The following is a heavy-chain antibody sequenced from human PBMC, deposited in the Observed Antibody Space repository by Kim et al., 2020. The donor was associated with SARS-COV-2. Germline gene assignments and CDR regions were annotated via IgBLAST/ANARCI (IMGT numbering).Heavy chain of an antibody. CDR2: ISAYNGNT. CDR3: ARDSRLGYCSGGSCYSPSRYYGMDV. Sequence: ASVKVSCKASGYTFTSYGISWVRQAPGQGLEWMGWISAYNGNTNYAQKLQGRVTMTTDTSTSTAYMELRSLRSDDTAVYYCARDSRLGYCSGGSCYSPSRYYGMDVWGQGTTVTVSS. D-gene: IGHD2-15*01. CDR1: GYTFTSYG. V-gene: IGHV1-18*01. J-gene: IGHJ6*02.